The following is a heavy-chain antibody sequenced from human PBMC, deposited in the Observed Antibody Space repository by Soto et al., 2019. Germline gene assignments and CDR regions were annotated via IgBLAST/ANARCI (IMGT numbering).Heavy chain of an antibody. CDR3: AKDLWICGSGCRSGDY. D-gene: IGHD6-19*01. CDR1: GFTFGTYA. CDR2: ISGSGGST. J-gene: IGHJ4*02. Sequence: GGSLRLSCVASGFTFGTYAMSWVRQAPGKGLEWVSAISGSGGSTYYADTMKGRFTISRDNSKNTLYLQMNSLRAEDTAVYYCAKDLWICGSGCRSGDYWGQGTLVTVSS. V-gene: IGHV3-23*01.